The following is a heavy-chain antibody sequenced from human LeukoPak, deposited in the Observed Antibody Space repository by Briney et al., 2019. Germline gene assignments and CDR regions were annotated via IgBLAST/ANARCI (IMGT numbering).Heavy chain of an antibody. V-gene: IGHV1-69*04. CDR1: GDTFSRYA. D-gene: IGHD3-16*01. Sequence: ASVKVSCKASGDTFSRYAVNWVRQAPGQGPEWMGRITPFLGIANYPQKFQGRVTITADESTTTVYMELSSLRSDDTAVYYCAREACREVGLMWPRLGGQDCRYDHWGQGTLVTVSS. CDR3: AREACREVGLMWPRLGGQDCRYDH. J-gene: IGHJ4*02. CDR2: ITPFLGIA.